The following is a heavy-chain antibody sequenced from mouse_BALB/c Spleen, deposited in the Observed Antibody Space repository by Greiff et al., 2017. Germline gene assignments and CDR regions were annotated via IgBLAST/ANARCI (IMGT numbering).Heavy chain of an antibody. J-gene: IGHJ4*01. Sequence: QVQLKQSGAELARPGASVKLSCKASGYTFTDYYINWVKQRTGQGLEWIGEIYPGSGNTYYNEKFKGKATLTADKSSSTAYMQLSSLTSEDSAVYFCARGVYDGYYAMDYWGQGTSVTVSS. D-gene: IGHD2-3*01. V-gene: IGHV1-77*01. CDR1: GYTFTDYY. CDR3: ARGVYDGYYAMDY. CDR2: IYPGSGNT.